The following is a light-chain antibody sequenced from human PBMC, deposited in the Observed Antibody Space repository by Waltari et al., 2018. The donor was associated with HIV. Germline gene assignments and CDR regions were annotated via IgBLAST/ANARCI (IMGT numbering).Light chain of an antibody. Sequence: DIQMTQSPSSLSASVGDRVTITCRSNRFISTRLIWYQQRPGRAPKVLISGASTLESGVSSTFSGSGSGTDFTLTISSLQPDDSATYFCQQSYSLPLTFGPGTKVEIK. V-gene: IGKV1-39*01. J-gene: IGKJ3*01. CDR2: GAS. CDR3: QQSYSLPLT. CDR1: RFISTR.